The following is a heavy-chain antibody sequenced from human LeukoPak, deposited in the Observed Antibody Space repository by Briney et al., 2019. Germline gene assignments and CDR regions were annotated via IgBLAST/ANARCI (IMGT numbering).Heavy chain of an antibody. V-gene: IGHV6-1*01. CDR1: GDSVSSNSAA. CDR3: ARDSGSYSTSYRFDS. CDR2: TYYKSKWFN. J-gene: IGHJ4*02. D-gene: IGHD6-6*01. Sequence: SQTLSLTCAISGDSVSSNSAAWNWIRQSPSRGLEWLGRTYYKSKWFNDYAVSVNSRITINPDTSEDQFSLQLNSVTPEDTAVYYCARDSGSYSTSYRFDSWGQGTLVTVSS.